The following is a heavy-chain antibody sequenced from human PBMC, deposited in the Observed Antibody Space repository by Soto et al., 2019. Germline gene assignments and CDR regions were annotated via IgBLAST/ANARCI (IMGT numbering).Heavy chain of an antibody. CDR1: GFTFSNAW. CDR3: TTWPSSYYYGMDV. Sequence: GGSLRLSCAASGFTFSNAWMNWVRQAPGKGLEWVGRIKSKTDGGTTDYAAPVKGRFTISRDDSKNTPYLQMNSLKTEDTAVYYCTTWPSSYYYGMDVWGQGTTVTVSS. CDR2: IKSKTDGGTT. V-gene: IGHV3-15*07. J-gene: IGHJ6*02.